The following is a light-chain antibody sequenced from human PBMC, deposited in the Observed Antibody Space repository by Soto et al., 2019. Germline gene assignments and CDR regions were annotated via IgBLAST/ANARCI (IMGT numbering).Light chain of an antibody. J-gene: IGKJ5*01. CDR2: DVS. V-gene: IGKV1-13*02. CDR3: QHFNSYPIT. CDR1: QDIRGA. Sequence: AIQVTQSPSSLSASVGDRVTITCRASQDIRGALAWYQQKPGKAPKLLIYDVSTLENEVPSRFSGSSFGTQFTLFICSLQPEDFGTYYCQHFNSYPITFGHGTRLEIK.